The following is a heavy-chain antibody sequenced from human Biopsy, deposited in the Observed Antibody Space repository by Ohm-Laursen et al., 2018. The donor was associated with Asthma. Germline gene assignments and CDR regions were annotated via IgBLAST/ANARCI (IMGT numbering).Heavy chain of an antibody. CDR3: ASEFPKDYVRYNFQF. D-gene: IGHD4-17*01. J-gene: IGHJ4*02. CDR2: HDHEEGGT. CDR1: GYSLTDLS. Sequence: SVKVSCKTSGYSLTDLSMPWVRQAPGQGLEWMGGHDHEEGGTENARRFQGRVTMTEDTSTDTAYMELRSLRSDDTAVYDCASEFPKDYVRYNFQFWGQGTLVTVSS. V-gene: IGHV1-24*01.